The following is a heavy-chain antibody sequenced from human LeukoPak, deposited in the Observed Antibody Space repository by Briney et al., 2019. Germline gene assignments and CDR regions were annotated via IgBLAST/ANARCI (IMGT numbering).Heavy chain of an antibody. Sequence: GASVKVSCKASGYTFTSYDINWVRQAPGQGLEWMGIINPSGGSTSYAQKFQGRVTMTRDTSTSTVYMELSSLRSEDTAVYYCARAGRGLRYFDWLTYDYWGQGTLVTVSS. D-gene: IGHD3-9*01. CDR2: INPSGGST. J-gene: IGHJ4*02. V-gene: IGHV1-46*01. CDR1: GYTFTSYD. CDR3: ARAGRGLRYFDWLTYDY.